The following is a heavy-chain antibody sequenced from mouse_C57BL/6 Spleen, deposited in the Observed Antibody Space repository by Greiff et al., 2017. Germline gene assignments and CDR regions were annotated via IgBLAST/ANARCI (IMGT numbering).Heavy chain of an antibody. V-gene: IGHV1-58*01. Sequence: VQLQQSGAELVRPGSSVKMSCKASGFTFTSYGINWVKQRPEQGLEWIGYIYIGNGYTEYNEKFKGKATLTSDTSSSTAYMQLSSLTSEDSAIYVCAREGVYGSSPYAMDYWGQGTSVTVSS. CDR1: GFTFTSYG. CDR3: AREGVYGSSPYAMDY. CDR2: IYIGNGYT. J-gene: IGHJ4*01. D-gene: IGHD1-1*01.